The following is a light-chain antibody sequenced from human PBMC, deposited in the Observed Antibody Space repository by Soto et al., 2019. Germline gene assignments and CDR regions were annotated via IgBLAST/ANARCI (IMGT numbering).Light chain of an antibody. CDR3: QQYHNWPA. CDR1: QSVFSS. Sequence: EIVVTQSPATLSVSPGERATLSCRASQSVFSSLAWYQQKPGQAPRLLIYGAATRATGIPGRFSGSGSGTEFTLTISSLQSEDFAVYYCQQYHNWPAFGQGTRWIS. J-gene: IGKJ1*01. V-gene: IGKV3-15*01. CDR2: GAA.